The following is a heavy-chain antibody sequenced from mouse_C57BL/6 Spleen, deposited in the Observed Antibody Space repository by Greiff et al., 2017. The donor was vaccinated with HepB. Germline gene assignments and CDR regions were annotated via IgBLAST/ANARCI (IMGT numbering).Heavy chain of an antibody. CDR2: IDPEDGET. J-gene: IGHJ3*01. CDR3: ASYYYGSSWFAY. CDR1: GFNFKDYY. V-gene: IGHV14-2*01. D-gene: IGHD1-1*01. Sequence: EVQVVESGAELVKPGASVKLSCTASGFNFKDYYMHWVKQRTEQGLEWIGRIDPEDGETKYAPKFQGKATITADTASKPAYLQLSSLTSEDTAVYYCASYYYGSSWFAYWGQGTLVTVSA.